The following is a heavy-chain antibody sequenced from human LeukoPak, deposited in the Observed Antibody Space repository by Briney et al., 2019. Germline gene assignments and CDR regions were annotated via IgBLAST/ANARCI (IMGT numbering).Heavy chain of an antibody. Sequence: PGGSLRLSCAASGFTFSSYWMSWVRQAPGKGLEWVANIKQDGSEKYYVDSVKGRFTISRDNAKNSLYLQMNSLRAEDTALYYCARYRFVVGATDSFDIWGQGTMVTVSS. D-gene: IGHD1-26*01. V-gene: IGHV3-7*01. CDR2: IKQDGSEK. J-gene: IGHJ3*02. CDR1: GFTFSSYW. CDR3: ARYRFVVGATDSFDI.